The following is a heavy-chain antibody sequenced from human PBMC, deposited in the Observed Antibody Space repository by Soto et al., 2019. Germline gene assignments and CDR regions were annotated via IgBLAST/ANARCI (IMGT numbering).Heavy chain of an antibody. CDR3: ATVYCSGGSCYSIDY. V-gene: IGHV1-46*03. D-gene: IGHD2-15*01. CDR2: INPSNST. CDR1: GYTFPSYY. Sequence: GASVEGSRKASGYTFPSYYMHWVRQAPGQGLEWMGIINPSNSTSYAQKFQGRVTMTRDTSTSTVYMELSSLRSEDTAVYYCATVYCSGGSCYSIDYWGQGTLVTVS. J-gene: IGHJ4*02.